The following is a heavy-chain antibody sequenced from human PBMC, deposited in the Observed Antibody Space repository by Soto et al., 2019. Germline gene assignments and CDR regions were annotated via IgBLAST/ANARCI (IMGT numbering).Heavy chain of an antibody. CDR2: IGSSGSTI. D-gene: IGHD3-16*01. V-gene: IGHV3-11*01. CDR1: GFTLSDYY. J-gene: IGHJ4*02. Sequence: QVQLVESGGGLVKPGGSLRLSCAASGFTLSDYYMSWIRQAPGKGLEWISYIGSSGSTIYYADSVKSRCTISRDNAKNSLYLQMNSLRADDTAVYYCARGLWGTLQTPEFWGQGALVTVSS. CDR3: ARGLWGTLQTPEF.